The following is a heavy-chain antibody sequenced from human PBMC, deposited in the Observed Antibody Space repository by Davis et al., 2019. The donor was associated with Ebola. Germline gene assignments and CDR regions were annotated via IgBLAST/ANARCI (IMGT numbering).Heavy chain of an antibody. V-gene: IGHV3-53*01. D-gene: IGHD3-10*01. CDR1: GFTVSSNY. Sequence: GGSLRLSCAASGFTVSSNYMSWVRQAPGKGLEWVSVIYSGGSTYYADSVKGRFTISRDNAENTLYLQMNSLRAEDTAVYYCAKTLIGGLAFDIWGQGTMVIVSS. J-gene: IGHJ3*02. CDR2: IYSGGST. CDR3: AKTLIGGLAFDI.